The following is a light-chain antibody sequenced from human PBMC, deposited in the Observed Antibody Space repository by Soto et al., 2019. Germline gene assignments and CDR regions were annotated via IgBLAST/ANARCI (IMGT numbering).Light chain of an antibody. CDR1: RSVLYSTNSQNY. V-gene: IGKV4-1*01. J-gene: IGKJ4*01. CDR2: WAS. Sequence: DIVMTQSPDSLAVSLGERATINCKSSRSVLYSTNSQNYLAWYQQKPGQPPKLLIYWASTRESGVPDRFSGSGSGADFTLTISSLQAEDVAVYYCQQYYSTPPTFGGGTKVEIK. CDR3: QQYYSTPPT.